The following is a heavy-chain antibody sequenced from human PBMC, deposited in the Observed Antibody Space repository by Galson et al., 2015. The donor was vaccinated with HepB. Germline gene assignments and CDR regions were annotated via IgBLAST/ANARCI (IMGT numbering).Heavy chain of an antibody. Sequence: SLRLSCAASGFIFNTHAFNWVRQAPGKGLEWVSSISSRSTYIYYANSVKDRFTVSRDNARRSLYLQMNSLTAEDTAVYYCAREGEVAGPTGSLDFWGQGTLVTGSS. J-gene: IGHJ4*02. CDR3: AREGEVAGPTGSLDF. CDR1: GFIFNTHA. V-gene: IGHV3-21*01. CDR2: ISSRSTYI. D-gene: IGHD6-19*01.